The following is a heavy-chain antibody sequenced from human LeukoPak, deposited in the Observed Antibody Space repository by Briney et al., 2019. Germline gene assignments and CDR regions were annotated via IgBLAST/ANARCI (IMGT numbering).Heavy chain of an antibody. CDR1: GGSISSYY. CDR2: IYYSGST. V-gene: IGHV4-59*01. D-gene: IGHD3-10*01. J-gene: IGHJ5*02. Sequence: KPSETLSLTCTVSGGSISSYYWSWIRQPPGKGLEWIGDIYYSGSTNHNPSLKSRVTISVDTSKNQFSLKLSSVTAADTAVYYCARSAYYGSGSIDWFDPWGQGTLVTVSS. CDR3: ARSAYYGSGSIDWFDP.